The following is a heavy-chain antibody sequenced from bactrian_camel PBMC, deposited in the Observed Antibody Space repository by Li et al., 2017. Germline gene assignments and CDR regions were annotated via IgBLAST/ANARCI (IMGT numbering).Heavy chain of an antibody. D-gene: IGHD6*01. CDR2: IYTERGIT. J-gene: IGHJ6*01. CDR1: AYTGGPFY. CDR3: AAGGTWYCLSDFRARNFAY. Sequence: QVQLVESGGGSVQAGGSLRLSCATSAYTGGPFYMAYFRQAPGKEREGVARIYTERGITYYADSVKGRFTISKDNARNTLYLQMNSLKPEDTGLYFCAAGGTWYCLSDFRARNFAYWGQGTQVTVS. V-gene: IGHV3-2*01.